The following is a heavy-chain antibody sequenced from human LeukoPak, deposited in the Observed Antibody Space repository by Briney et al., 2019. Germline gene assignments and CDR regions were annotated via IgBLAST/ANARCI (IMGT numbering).Heavy chain of an antibody. CDR1: GGSVSSSSYH. CDR2: VFYSGST. D-gene: IGHD5-18*01. V-gene: IGHV4-39*07. CDR3: ARGGYSYAKRPNFDY. J-gene: IGHJ4*02. Sequence: SETLSLTCTVSGGSVSSSSYHWGWIRQPPGKGLEWIGSVFYSGSTYYNPSLRSRVTISVDTSKNQFSLKMSSVTAADTAMYYCARGGYSYAKRPNFDYWGQGTLVTVSS.